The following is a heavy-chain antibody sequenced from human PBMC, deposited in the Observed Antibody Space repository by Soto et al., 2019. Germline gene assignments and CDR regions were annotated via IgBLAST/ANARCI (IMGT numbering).Heavy chain of an antibody. J-gene: IGHJ3*02. V-gene: IGHV3-49*03. CDR3: TRELYSSGWYPDAFDI. Sequence: SLRLSCTASGFTFGDYAMSWFRQAPGKGLEWVGFIRSKAYGGTTEYAASVKGRFTISRDDSKSIAYLQMNSLKTEDTAVYYCTRELYSSGWYPDAFDIWGQGTMVTVSS. CDR1: GFTFGDYA. D-gene: IGHD6-19*01. CDR2: IRSKAYGGTT.